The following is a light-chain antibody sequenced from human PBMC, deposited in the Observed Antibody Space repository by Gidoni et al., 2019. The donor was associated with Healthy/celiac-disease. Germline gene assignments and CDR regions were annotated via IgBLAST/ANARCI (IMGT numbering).Light chain of an antibody. CDR1: RSNIGSNY. CDR2: RNN. CDR3: AAWDDSLSGVV. Sequence: QSVLTQPPSPSGSTGQRVTISCSGRRSNIGSNYVYWYQQSPGTAPQLLIYRNNHRPSGVPARFSGSKSGTSASLAIRGLRSEDEADYYCAAWDDSLSGVVFGGGTKLTVL. J-gene: IGLJ2*01. V-gene: IGLV1-47*01.